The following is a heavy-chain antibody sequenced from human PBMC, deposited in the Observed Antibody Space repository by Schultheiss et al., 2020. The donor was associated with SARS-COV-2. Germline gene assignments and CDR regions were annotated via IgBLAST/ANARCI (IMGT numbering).Heavy chain of an antibody. CDR3: ARGAYYDFWSGILGLGAQLNYYYYGMDV. Sequence: GESLKISCAASGFTFSASDFHWVRQVTGEGLEWVASIDVTGTIYYAGSVQGRFTVSRENAKNSFYLQMNSLRVEDTAVYYCARGAYYDFWSGILGLGAQLNYYYYGMDVWGQGTTVTVSS. D-gene: IGHD3-3*01. J-gene: IGHJ6*02. V-gene: IGHV3-13*01. CDR2: IDVTGTI. CDR1: GFTFSASD.